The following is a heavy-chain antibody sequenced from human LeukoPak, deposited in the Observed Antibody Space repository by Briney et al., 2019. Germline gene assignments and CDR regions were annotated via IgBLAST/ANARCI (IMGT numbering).Heavy chain of an antibody. CDR3: ATGVAARSTDAFDI. Sequence: ASVKVSCKVSGYTLTELSMHWVRQAPGKGLEWMGGFDPEDGETIYAQKFQGRVTMTEDTSTDTAYMELSSLRSEDTAVYYCATGVAARSTDAFDIWGQGTMVTVSS. D-gene: IGHD6-13*01. J-gene: IGHJ3*02. CDR2: FDPEDGET. CDR1: GYTLTELS. V-gene: IGHV1-24*01.